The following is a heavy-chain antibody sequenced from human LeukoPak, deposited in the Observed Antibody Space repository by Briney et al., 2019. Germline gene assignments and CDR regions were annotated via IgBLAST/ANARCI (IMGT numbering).Heavy chain of an antibody. D-gene: IGHD6-25*01. Sequence: GGSLRLSCAASGFTFSSYWMSWVRQAPGKGLEWVANIKQDGSEKYYVDSVKGRFTISRDNAKNSLYLQMNSLRADDTAVYYCARFAAGGSYYYYMDGWGKGTTVTVSS. CDR1: GFTFSSYW. V-gene: IGHV3-7*01. J-gene: IGHJ6*03. CDR2: IKQDGSEK. CDR3: ARFAAGGSYYYYMDG.